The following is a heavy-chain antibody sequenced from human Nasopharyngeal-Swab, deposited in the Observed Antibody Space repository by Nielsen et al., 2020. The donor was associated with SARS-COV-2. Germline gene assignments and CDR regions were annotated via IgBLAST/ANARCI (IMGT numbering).Heavy chain of an antibody. CDR1: GYSVTSYW. CDR2: IDPSDSYT. CDR3: ARLIIAGQNWFDP. J-gene: IGHJ5*02. V-gene: IGHV5-10-1*01. Sequence: GGSLRLSCKGSGYSVTSYWISWGRQMPGKGLEWMGRIDPSDSYTNYSPSFQGHVTISADKSISTAYLQWSSLKASDTAMYYCARLIIAGQNWFDPWGQGTLVTVSS. D-gene: IGHD6-13*01.